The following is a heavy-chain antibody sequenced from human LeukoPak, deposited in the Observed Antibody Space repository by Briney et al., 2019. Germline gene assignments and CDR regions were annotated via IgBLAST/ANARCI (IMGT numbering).Heavy chain of an antibody. CDR1: GYTFTSYA. CDR3: ARRGIPGGYSGYSYYFDY. CDR2: INTNTGNP. Sequence: ASVKVPCKASGYTFTSYAMNWVRQAPGQGLEWMGWINTNTGNPTYAQGFTGRFVFSLDTSVSTAYLQISSLKAEDTAVYYCARRGIPGGYSGYSYYFDYWGQGTLVTVSS. V-gene: IGHV7-4-1*02. J-gene: IGHJ4*02. D-gene: IGHD5-12*01.